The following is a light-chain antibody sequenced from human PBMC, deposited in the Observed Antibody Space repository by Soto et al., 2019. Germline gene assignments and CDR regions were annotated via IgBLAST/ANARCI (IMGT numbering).Light chain of an antibody. J-gene: IGKJ1*01. V-gene: IGKV1-33*01. Sequence: DTQMTQSPSSLSASVGDRVTITFHAIRDISYYLNWYQQKPGKAPNLLIYDVSTLESGVPSRFSGSGSGTEFTLTISSLQPDDSATYYCQQCNTFWTFGQGTKVDIK. CDR2: DVS. CDR3: QQCNTFWT. CDR1: RDISYY.